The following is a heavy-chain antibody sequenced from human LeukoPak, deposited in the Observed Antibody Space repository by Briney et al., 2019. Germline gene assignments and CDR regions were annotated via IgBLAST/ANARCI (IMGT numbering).Heavy chain of an antibody. J-gene: IGHJ4*02. CDR1: GYTFTSYG. D-gene: IGHD3-10*01. CDR3: ARINTMFRTAYFDY. V-gene: IGHV1-18*01. Sequence: ASVKVSCKASGYTFTSYGISWVRQAPGQGLEWMGWVSAYNGNTNYAQKLQGRVTMTTDTSTSTAYMELRSLRSDDTAVYYCARINTMFRTAYFDYWGQGTLVTVSS. CDR2: VSAYNGNT.